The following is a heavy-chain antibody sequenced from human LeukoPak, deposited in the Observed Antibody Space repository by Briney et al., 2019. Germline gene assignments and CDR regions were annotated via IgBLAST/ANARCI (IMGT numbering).Heavy chain of an antibody. J-gene: IGHJ5*02. Sequence: PSETLSLTCIVSGSSISNYYWSWIRQPAGKGLEWIGRIYSSGSTNYNPSLKSRVTISVDTSKNQFSLKLSSVTAADTAVYYCAREAAAGTWWFDPWGQGTLVTVSS. V-gene: IGHV4-4*07. D-gene: IGHD6-13*01. CDR2: IYSSGST. CDR1: GSSISNYY. CDR3: AREAAAGTWWFDP.